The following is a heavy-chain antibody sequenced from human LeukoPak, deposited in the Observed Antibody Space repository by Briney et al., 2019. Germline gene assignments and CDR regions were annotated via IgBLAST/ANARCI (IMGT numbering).Heavy chain of an antibody. CDR2: ISYDGSNK. CDR3: ARDLLYSSGWYGGGDY. D-gene: IGHD6-13*01. V-gene: IGHV3-30*04. CDR1: GFTFSSYA. J-gene: IGHJ4*02. Sequence: GGSLRLSCAASGFTFSSYAMHWVRQAPGKGLEWVAVISYDGSNKYYADSVKGRFTISRDNSKNTLYLQMNSLRAEDTAVYYCARDLLYSSGWYGGGDYWGQGTLVTVSS.